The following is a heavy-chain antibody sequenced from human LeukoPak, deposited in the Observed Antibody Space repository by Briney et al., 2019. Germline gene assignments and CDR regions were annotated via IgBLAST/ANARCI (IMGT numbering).Heavy chain of an antibody. J-gene: IGHJ4*02. V-gene: IGHV1-18*01. Sequence: GASVKVSCKASGYTFTSYGISWVRQAPGQGLEWMGWISAYNGNTNYAQKFQGRVTLTRDTPTSAVYMELSSLRSEDTAVYYCARDYHGSGSLTTFDYWGQGTLVTISS. CDR1: GYTFTSYG. CDR2: ISAYNGNT. CDR3: ARDYHGSGSLTTFDY. D-gene: IGHD3-10*01.